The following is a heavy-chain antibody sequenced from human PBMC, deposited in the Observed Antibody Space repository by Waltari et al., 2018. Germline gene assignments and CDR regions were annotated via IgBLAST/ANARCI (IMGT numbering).Heavy chain of an antibody. Sequence: QVHLQESGPGLLKASETLSLTCGVSAYPINSGFYWGWIRQPPGKGLEWVATIYHDGTTYYNPSLKSRATISMDTSKNHFSLKLQSVTAADTAVYYCTRQVLGYCTSAACRRLESWGQGTLVTVSS. CDR2: IYHDGTT. CDR1: AYPINSGFY. CDR3: TRQVLGYCTSAACRRLES. D-gene: IGHD2-2*03. V-gene: IGHV4-38-2*01. J-gene: IGHJ4*02.